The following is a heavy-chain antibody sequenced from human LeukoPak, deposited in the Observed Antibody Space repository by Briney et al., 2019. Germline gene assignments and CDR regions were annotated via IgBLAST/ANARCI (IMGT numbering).Heavy chain of an antibody. D-gene: IGHD3-9*01. Sequence: GRSLRLSCAASGFTFSSYGMHWVRQAPGKGLEWVAVISYDGSNKYYADSVKGRFTISRDNSKNTLYLQMNSLRAEDTAVYYCAKDRSYYDILTGYPAGGAALDYWGQGTLVTVSS. CDR3: AKDRSYYDILTGYPAGGAALDY. V-gene: IGHV3-30*18. CDR2: ISYDGSNK. CDR1: GFTFSSYG. J-gene: IGHJ4*02.